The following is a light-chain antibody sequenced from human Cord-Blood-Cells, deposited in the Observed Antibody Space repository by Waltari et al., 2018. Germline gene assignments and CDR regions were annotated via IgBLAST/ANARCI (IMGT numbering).Light chain of an antibody. Sequence: DIQLTQSPSFLSASVGDRVTITCRASQGISSYLAWYQQKPGKAPKLLIYAASTLQSGVPSRFSGSGSGTEFTLTISSLKPEDFATYYCQQLNSYPTFTFGGGTKVEIK. CDR3: QQLNSYPTFT. CDR1: QGISSY. J-gene: IGKJ4*01. CDR2: AAS. V-gene: IGKV1-9*01.